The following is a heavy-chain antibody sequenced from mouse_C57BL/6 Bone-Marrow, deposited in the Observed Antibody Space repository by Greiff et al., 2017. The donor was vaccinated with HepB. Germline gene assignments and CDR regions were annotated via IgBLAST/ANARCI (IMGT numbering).Heavy chain of an antibody. CDR2: IDPANGNT. J-gene: IGHJ1*03. CDR3: ARLAPV. CDR1: GFNIKDYY. V-gene: IGHV14-3*01. Sequence: VQLQQSGAELVRPGASVKLSCTASGFNIKDYYMHWVKQRPEQGLEWIGRIDPANGNTKYAPKFQGKATITADTSSNTAYLQLSSLTSEDTAIYYCARLAPVWGTGTTVTVSS.